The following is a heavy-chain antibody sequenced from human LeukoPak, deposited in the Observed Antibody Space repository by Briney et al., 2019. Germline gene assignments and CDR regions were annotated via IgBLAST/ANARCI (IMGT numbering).Heavy chain of an antibody. CDR1: GFTFSSYA. D-gene: IGHD4-17*01. V-gene: IGHV3-23*01. CDR3: ARGDYDDLYYFDY. CDR2: ISGSGGST. J-gene: IGHJ4*02. Sequence: GGSLRLSCAASGFTFSSYAMHWVRQAPCKGLEWVSAISGSGGSTYYADSVKGRFTISRDNAKNSLYLQMNSLRAEDTAVYYCARGDYDDLYYFDYWGQGTLVTVSS.